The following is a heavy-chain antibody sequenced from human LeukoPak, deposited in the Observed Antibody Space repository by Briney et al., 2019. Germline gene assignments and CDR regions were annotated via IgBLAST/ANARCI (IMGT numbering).Heavy chain of an antibody. Sequence: PGGSLRLSCAASGFTFSSYGMHWVRQAPGKGLEWVAFIRYDGSNKYYADSVKGRFTISRDNSKNTLYLQMNSLGAEDTAVYYCAKFIAAPFYFDYWGQGTLVTVSS. V-gene: IGHV3-30*02. CDR3: AKFIAAPFYFDY. D-gene: IGHD6-13*01. J-gene: IGHJ4*02. CDR1: GFTFSSYG. CDR2: IRYDGSNK.